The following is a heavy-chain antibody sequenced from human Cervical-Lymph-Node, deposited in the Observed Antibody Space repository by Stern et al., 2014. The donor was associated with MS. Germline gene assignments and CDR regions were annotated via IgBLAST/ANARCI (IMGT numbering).Heavy chain of an antibody. Sequence: DQLVESGGGVVQPGRSLRLSCAASGFTFSYHAMHWVRQAPGKGLEWVAVISYDGSDNYYAGSVKGRFTLSRDNSKNPLYLQMNSLRAEDTAVYYCARGGAVTSSEYYFDYWGQGTLVTVSS. J-gene: IGHJ4*02. V-gene: IGHV3-30*01. D-gene: IGHD4-17*01. CDR1: GFTFSYHA. CDR2: ISYDGSDN. CDR3: ARGGAVTSSEYYFDY.